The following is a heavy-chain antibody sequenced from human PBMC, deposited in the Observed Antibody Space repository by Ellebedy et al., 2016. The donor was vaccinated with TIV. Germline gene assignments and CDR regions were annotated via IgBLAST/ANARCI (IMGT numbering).Heavy chain of an antibody. Sequence: SGPTLVKPTQTLTLTCTFSGFSLSTSGVGVGWIRQPPGKALEWLALIYWNDDKRYSPSLKSRLTITKDTSKNQVVLTMTNMDPVDTATYYCAHRVSSWSYDAFDIWGQGTMVTVSS. V-gene: IGHV2-5*01. J-gene: IGHJ3*02. D-gene: IGHD6-13*01. CDR1: GFSLSTSGVG. CDR3: AHRVSSWSYDAFDI. CDR2: IYWNDDK.